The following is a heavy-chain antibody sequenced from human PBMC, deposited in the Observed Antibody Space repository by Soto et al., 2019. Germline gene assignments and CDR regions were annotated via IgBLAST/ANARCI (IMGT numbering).Heavy chain of an antibody. Sequence: EVQLVESGGGLVKLGGSLRLSCAASGFNFSNAWMNWVRHAPGKGLEWVGRIKSKTDGGTTDYAAPVKGRFTISRDDSKNTLYLQKNSLTTEDTAVYYCTPKNLRQAGAPPEDYWGQGTLVTVSS. D-gene: IGHD3-16*01. V-gene: IGHV3-15*07. J-gene: IGHJ4*02. CDR1: GFNFSNAW. CDR3: TPKNLRQAGAPPEDY. CDR2: IKSKTDGGTT.